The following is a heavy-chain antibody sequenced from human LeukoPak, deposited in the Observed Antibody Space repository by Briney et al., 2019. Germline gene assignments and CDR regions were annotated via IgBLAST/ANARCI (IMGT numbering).Heavy chain of an antibody. CDR3: ASEMVRGAPFDY. J-gene: IGHJ4*02. CDR2: IIPILGIA. Sequence: ASVKVSCKASGGTFSSYAISWVRQAPGQGLEWMGRIIPILGIANYAQKFQGRVTITADKSTSTAYMELGGLRSEDTAVYYCASEMVRGAPFDYWGQGTLVTVSS. V-gene: IGHV1-69*04. D-gene: IGHD3-10*01. CDR1: GGTFSSYA.